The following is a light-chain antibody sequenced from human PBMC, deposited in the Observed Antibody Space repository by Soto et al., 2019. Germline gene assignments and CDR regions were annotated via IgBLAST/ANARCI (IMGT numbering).Light chain of an antibody. V-gene: IGLV1-47*01. CDR3: ATLYYSLSVVL. CDR2: RIN. J-gene: IGLJ2*01. Sequence: QSVLTQPPSASGTPGQRVTISCSGSSSNIGSNDAFWYQQIPGTAPTLFIYRINQRPSRVPDRFSGSKSGNSASLALCGLRSADEVEYYCATLYYSLSVVLFGGVTKLTVL. CDR1: SSNIGSND.